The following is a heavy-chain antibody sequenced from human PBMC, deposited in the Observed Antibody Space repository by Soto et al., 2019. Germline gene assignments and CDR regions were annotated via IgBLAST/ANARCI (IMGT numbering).Heavy chain of an antibody. CDR2: ISSSSSYI. CDR1: GFTFSSYS. D-gene: IGHD3-16*02. J-gene: IGHJ6*02. CDR3: AIVVWGSYRSSYGMDV. Sequence: GGSLRLSCAASGFTFSSYSMNWVRQAPGKGLEWVSSISSSSSYIYYADSVKGRFTISRDNSKDSLYLQMNSLRAEDTAVYYCAIVVWGSYRSSYGMDVWGQGTTVTVSS. V-gene: IGHV3-21*01.